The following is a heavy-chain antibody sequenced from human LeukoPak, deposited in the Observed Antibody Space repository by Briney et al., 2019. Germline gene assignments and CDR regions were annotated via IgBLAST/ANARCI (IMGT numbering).Heavy chain of an antibody. CDR3: ARRRAGTYYFDY. V-gene: IGHV4-39*01. CDR2: IYYSGSS. CDR1: GGSISSSSYY. D-gene: IGHD6-13*01. J-gene: IGHJ4*02. Sequence: SETLSLTCTVSGGSISSSSYYWGWLRQPPGQGLEWIGSIYYSGSSHQNPSLKSRVTISVDTSKNQFSLKLTSVTAADTAVYYCARRRAGTYYFDYWGQGTLVIVSS.